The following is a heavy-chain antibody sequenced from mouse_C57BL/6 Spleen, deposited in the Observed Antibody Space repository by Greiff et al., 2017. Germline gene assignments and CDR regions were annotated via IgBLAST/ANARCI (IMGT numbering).Heavy chain of an antibody. V-gene: IGHV1-53*01. J-gene: IGHJ1*03. CDR1: GYTFTSYW. Sequence: QVQLQQPGTELVKPGASVKLSCKASGYTFTSYWMHWVKQRPRQGLEWIGNINPSNGGTNYNEKFKSKATLTVDKSSSTAYMQLSSLTSEDSAVYYCARGLLLNWYFDVWGTGTTVTVSS. D-gene: IGHD2-3*01. CDR2: INPSNGGT. CDR3: ARGLLLNWYFDV.